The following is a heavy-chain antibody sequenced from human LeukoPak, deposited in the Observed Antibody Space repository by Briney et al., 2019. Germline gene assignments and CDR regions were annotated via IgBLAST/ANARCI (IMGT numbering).Heavy chain of an antibody. CDR1: GGSISSRNYY. J-gene: IGHJ3*02. Sequence: PETLSLTCTVSGGSISSRNYYWGWIRQPPGKGLEWIGRVYYSGNTYYNPSLKSRVTVYVDTSKNQFSLKLSSVTAADTAVYYCARHPSGSAFDIWGQGTMVTVSS. D-gene: IGHD5-12*01. CDR2: VYYSGNT. CDR3: ARHPSGSAFDI. V-gene: IGHV4-39*01.